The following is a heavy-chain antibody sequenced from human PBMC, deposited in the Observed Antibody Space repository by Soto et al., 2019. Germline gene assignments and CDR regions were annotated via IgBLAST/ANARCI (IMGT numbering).Heavy chain of an antibody. J-gene: IGHJ4*02. CDR1: GFTFSSYA. CDR2: ISGSGGST. V-gene: IGHV3-23*01. CDR3: AKVGMATSDFDY. D-gene: IGHD5-12*01. Sequence: GRSLRLSCAASGFTFSSYAMSWVRQAPGKGLEWVSAISGSGGSTYYADSVKGRFTNSRDNSKNKLYLQMNSLRAEDTAVYYCAKVGMATSDFDYWGQGTLVTVSS.